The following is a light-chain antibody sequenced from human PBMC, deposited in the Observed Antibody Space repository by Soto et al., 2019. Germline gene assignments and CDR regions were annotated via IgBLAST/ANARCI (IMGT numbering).Light chain of an antibody. CDR1: SSDVGGYNY. CDR3: SSYTSKTTVV. V-gene: IGLV2-14*01. CDR2: EVS. Sequence: QSALTQPASVSGSPGQSITISCTGTSSDVGGYNYVSWYQQHPGKAPKLMIYEVSNRPSGVSNRFSGSKSDNTASLTISGLQAEDEADYYCSSYTSKTTVVFGTGTKVTVL. J-gene: IGLJ1*01.